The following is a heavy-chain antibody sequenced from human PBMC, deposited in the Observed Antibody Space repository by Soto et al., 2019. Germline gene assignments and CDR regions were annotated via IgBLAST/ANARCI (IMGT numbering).Heavy chain of an antibody. Sequence: GGSLRLSCATSGFTFSNFDMHWVRQVPGKGLEWVSAIGAARDPYYLGSVKGRFTISRENAKNSVFLQMNDLRAGDSAVYYCARAYTGRLPRRADYYYAMDVWGQGTTVTVSS. CDR1: GFTFSNFD. D-gene: IGHD2-2*02. CDR2: IGAARDP. J-gene: IGHJ6*02. CDR3: ARAYTGRLPRRADYYYAMDV. V-gene: IGHV3-13*05.